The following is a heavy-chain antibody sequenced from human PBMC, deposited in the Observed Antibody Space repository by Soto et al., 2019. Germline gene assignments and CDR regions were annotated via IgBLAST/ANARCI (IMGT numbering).Heavy chain of an antibody. CDR1: GYTFTSYG. CDR2: ISAYNGNT. Sequence: ASVKVSCKASGYTFTSYGISWVRQAPGQGLEWMGWISAYNGNTNYAQKLQGRVTMTTDTSTSTAYMELRSLRSDDTAVYYCARAEGHYDFWSGYNYYYGMDIWGQGTTVTVSS. J-gene: IGHJ6*02. V-gene: IGHV1-18*01. D-gene: IGHD3-3*01. CDR3: ARAEGHYDFWSGYNYYYGMDI.